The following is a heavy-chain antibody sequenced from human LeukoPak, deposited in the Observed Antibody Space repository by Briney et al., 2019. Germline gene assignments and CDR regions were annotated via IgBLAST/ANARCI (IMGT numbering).Heavy chain of an antibody. V-gene: IGHV3-23*01. D-gene: IGHD6-13*01. CDR2: ISGTGDNT. Sequence: GGSLRLSCAASGFTFFIYGMTWVRQAPGKGLEWVSTISGTGDNTYYADSVKGRFTISRGNSKNMLFLQMNSLRAEDTAVYYCARGGAGVYFFDYWGKGTTVTISS. CDR1: GFTFFIYG. J-gene: IGHJ4*03. CDR3: ARGGAGVYFFDY.